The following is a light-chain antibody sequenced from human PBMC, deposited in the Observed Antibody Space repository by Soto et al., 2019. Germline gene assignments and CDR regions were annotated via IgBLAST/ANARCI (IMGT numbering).Light chain of an antibody. CDR3: YSYAGSYMYYV. CDR2: EVN. V-gene: IGLV2-23*02. CDR1: SSDVGNYNL. Sequence: QSALTQPASVSGSPGQSIAISCTGTSSDVGNYNLVSWYQQHPGKAPRLMIFEVNKRPSGVSDRFSGSKSGNTASLTISGLQADDEADYYCYSYAGSYMYYVFGAGTKVTVL. J-gene: IGLJ1*01.